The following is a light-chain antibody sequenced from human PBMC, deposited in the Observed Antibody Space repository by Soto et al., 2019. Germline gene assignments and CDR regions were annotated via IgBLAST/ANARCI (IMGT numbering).Light chain of an antibody. J-gene: IGKJ2*01. Sequence: IHLTQSPSFLSASVGDRVTITCRASAGISNFLAWYQHKPGKAPELLIYTASTLRSGVPSRFSGSGSGTEFTLTISSLQPEDFATFYCQQLHTYPYTFGQGTRLDI. CDR2: TAS. CDR3: QQLHTYPYT. CDR1: AGISNF. V-gene: IGKV1-9*01.